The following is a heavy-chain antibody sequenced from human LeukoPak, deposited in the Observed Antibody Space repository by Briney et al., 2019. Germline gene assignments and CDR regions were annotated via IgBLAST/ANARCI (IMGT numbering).Heavy chain of an antibody. J-gene: IGHJ3*02. Sequence: GGTLRLSCAASGFTFSSFGMSWVRQAPGKGLEWVSSIFPSGGEIHYADSVRGRFTISRDNAKNSLYLQMNSLRAEDTAVYYCARDDCSGGSCYDAFDIWGQGTMVTVSS. CDR1: GFTFSSFG. D-gene: IGHD2-15*01. V-gene: IGHV3-21*01. CDR2: IFPSGGEI. CDR3: ARDDCSGGSCYDAFDI.